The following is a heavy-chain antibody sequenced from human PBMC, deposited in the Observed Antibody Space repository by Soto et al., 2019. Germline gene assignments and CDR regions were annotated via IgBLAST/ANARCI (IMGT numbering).Heavy chain of an antibody. CDR2: INHSGST. Sequence: QVQLQQWGAGLLKPSETLSLTCAVYGGSFSGYYWSWIRQPPGKGLEWIGEINHSGSTNYNPSLKSRVTISVXXSXNXXSLKLSSVTAADTAVYYCARGLGVPAADPGNYFDYWGQGTLVTVSS. J-gene: IGHJ4*02. CDR3: ARGLGVPAADPGNYFDY. CDR1: GGSFSGYY. V-gene: IGHV4-34*01. D-gene: IGHD2-2*01.